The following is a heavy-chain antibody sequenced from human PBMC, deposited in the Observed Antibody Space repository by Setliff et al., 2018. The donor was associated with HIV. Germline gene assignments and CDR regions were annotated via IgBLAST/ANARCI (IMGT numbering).Heavy chain of an antibody. CDR2: IGAKNDNT. D-gene: IGHD2-2*01. J-gene: IGHJ4*02. CDR1: GYTFTNYG. CDR3: ARPAATWDFDY. Sequence: ASVKVSCKASGYTFTNYGITRVRQAPGHGLEWMGWIGAKNDNTNYARQFQGRVTMTTDTSTNTVYMELRSLTSDDTAVYYCARPAATWDFDYWGQGTLVTVSS. V-gene: IGHV1-18*01.